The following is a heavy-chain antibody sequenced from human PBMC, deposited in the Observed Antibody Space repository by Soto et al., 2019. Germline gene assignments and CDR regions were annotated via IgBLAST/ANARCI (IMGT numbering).Heavy chain of an antibody. V-gene: IGHV3-72*01. D-gene: IGHD3-22*01. J-gene: IGHJ5*02. Sequence: GGSLRLSCAASGFTFSDHYMDWVRQAPGKGLEWVGRTRNKANSYTTEYAASVKGRFTISRDDSKNSLYLQMNSLKTEDTAVYYCARSAHYYDSSGQTNWFDPWGQGTLVTVSS. CDR1: GFTFSDHY. CDR3: ARSAHYYDSSGQTNWFDP. CDR2: TRNKANSYTT.